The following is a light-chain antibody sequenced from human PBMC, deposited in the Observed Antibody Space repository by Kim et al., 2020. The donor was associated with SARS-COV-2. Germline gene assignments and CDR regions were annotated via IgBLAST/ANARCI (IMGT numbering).Light chain of an antibody. CDR3: QHYNRSWT. V-gene: IGKV1-5*03. J-gene: IGKJ1*01. CDR1: RIIRNW. Sequence: DIQMTQSPSTLSVSVGDRVIITCRASRIIRNWLAWYQQKPGKAPTLLIYKASSLESGVPSRFSGSGFGTDFTLTISSLQPDDSATYFCQHYNRSWTFGQGTKVDIK. CDR2: KAS.